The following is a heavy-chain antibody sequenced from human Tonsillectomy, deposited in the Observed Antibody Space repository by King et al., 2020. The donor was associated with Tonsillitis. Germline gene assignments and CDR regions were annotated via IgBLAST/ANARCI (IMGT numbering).Heavy chain of an antibody. V-gene: IGHV3-11*01. J-gene: IGHJ1*01. Sequence: QLVQSGGGLVKPGGSLRLSCAASGFTFSDYYMSWIRQSPGKGLEWVSYISSSGSTIYYADSVKGRFTISRDNAKNSLYLQMNSLRAEDTAVYYCARDHHYDSSGYYQHWGQGTLVTVSS. CDR1: GFTFSDYY. CDR2: ISSSGSTI. D-gene: IGHD3-22*01. CDR3: ARDHHYDSSGYYQH.